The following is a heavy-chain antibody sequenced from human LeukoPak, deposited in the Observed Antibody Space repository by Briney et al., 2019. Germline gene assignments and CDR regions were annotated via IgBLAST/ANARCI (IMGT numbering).Heavy chain of an antibody. D-gene: IGHD3-10*02. CDR3: AELGITMIGGV. CDR1: GFTFSSYE. V-gene: IGHV3-48*03. Sequence: PGGSLRLSCAASGFTFSSYEMNWVRQAPGKGLEWVSYISSSSSTIYYADSVKGRFTISRDNAKNSLYPQMNSLRAEDTAVYYCAELGITMIGGVWGKGTTVTISS. J-gene: IGHJ6*04. CDR2: ISSSSSTI.